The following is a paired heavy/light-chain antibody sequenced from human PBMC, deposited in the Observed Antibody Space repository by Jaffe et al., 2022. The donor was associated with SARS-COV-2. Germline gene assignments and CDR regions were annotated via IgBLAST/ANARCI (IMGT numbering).Light chain of an antibody. CDR2: KDS. Sequence: SYELTQPPSVSVSPGQTARIPCSADALPKQYVYWYQQKSGQAPVLLIFKDSERPSGIPERFSGSSSGTTVTLTISGVQAEDEAVYYCQSADISATVIFGGGTKLTVL. V-gene: IGLV3-25*03. CDR1: ALPKQY. CDR3: QSADISATVI. J-gene: IGLJ2*01.
Heavy chain of an antibody. V-gene: IGHV2-70*01. CDR3: VRQSSETYNAFDL. CDR2: VDWDDDK. J-gene: IGHJ3*01. D-gene: IGHD4-4*01. CDR1: GFSLSTSGMC. Sequence: QVTLRESGPALVKPTQTLTLTCTFSGFSLSTSGMCVSWIRQSPGKALEWLALVDWDDDKYFSPSLKTRLTISKDTSKNQVVLTMTNMDPVDTAMYYCVRQSSETYNAFDLWGQGTMVTVSS.